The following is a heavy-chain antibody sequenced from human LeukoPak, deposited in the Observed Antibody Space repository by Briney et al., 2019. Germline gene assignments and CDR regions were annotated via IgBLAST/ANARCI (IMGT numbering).Heavy chain of an antibody. V-gene: IGHV4-4*07. CDR2: IYTSGST. D-gene: IGHD3-10*01. Sequence: SETLSLTCTVSGGSISGYYWSWIRQPAGKGLEWIGRIYTSGSTNYNPSLKSRVTMSVDTSKNQFSLKLSSVTAADTAVYYCGGSGSYSKWTDAFDIWGQGTMVTVSS. CDR3: GGSGSYSKWTDAFDI. CDR1: GGSISGYY. J-gene: IGHJ3*02.